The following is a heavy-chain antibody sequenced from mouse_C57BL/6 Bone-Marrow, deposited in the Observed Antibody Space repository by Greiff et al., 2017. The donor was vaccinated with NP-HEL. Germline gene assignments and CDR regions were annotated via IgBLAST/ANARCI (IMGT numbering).Heavy chain of an antibody. D-gene: IGHD2-14*01. V-gene: IGHV1-59*01. CDR2: IDPSDSYT. CDR3: AREGGVRRAMDY. Sequence: QVQLQQPGAELVRPGTSVKLSCKASGYTFTSYWMHWVKQRPGQGLEWIGVIDPSDSYTNYNQKFKGKATLTVDTSSSTAYMQLSSLTSEDSAVYYCAREGGVRRAMDYWGQGTSVTGSS. J-gene: IGHJ4*01. CDR1: GYTFTSYW.